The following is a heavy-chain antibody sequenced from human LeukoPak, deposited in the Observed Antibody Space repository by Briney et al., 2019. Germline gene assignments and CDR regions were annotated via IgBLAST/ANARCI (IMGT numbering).Heavy chain of an antibody. CDR2: ISSDSDNI. J-gene: IGHJ4*02. Sequence: GGSLRLSCAASGFTFSNYIMNWVRQAPGKGLEWVSAISSDSDNIFYADSVKGRFTISRDNAKNTVFLQMNSLRAEDTAVYYCAREGWRDRSSFDCWGQGTLVTVSS. CDR1: GFTFSNYI. CDR3: AREGWRDRSSFDC. D-gene: IGHD2-2*01. V-gene: IGHV3-21*01.